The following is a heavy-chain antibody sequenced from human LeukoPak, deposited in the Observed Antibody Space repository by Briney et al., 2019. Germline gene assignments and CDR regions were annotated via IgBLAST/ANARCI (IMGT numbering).Heavy chain of an antibody. CDR2: ISGSGGST. V-gene: IGHV3-23*01. D-gene: IGHD4-17*01. Sequence: GGSLRLSCAASGFTFSSYWMSWVRQAPGKGLEWVSAISGSGGSTYYADSVKGRFTISRDNSKNTLYLQMNSLRAEDTAVYYCAKDRIVDGDYYYYYYMDVWGKGTTVTVSS. CDR3: AKDRIVDGDYYYYYYMDV. CDR1: GFTFSSYW. J-gene: IGHJ6*03.